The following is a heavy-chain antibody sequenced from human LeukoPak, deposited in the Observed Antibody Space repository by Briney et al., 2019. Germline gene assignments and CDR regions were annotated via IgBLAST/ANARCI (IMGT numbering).Heavy chain of an antibody. CDR3: ARDAVTSTYYFDY. V-gene: IGHV3-7*01. CDR2: IKQDGSEK. D-gene: IGHD2-21*02. J-gene: IGHJ4*02. CDR1: GFTFSSYW. Sequence: GGSLRLSCAASGFTFSSYWMSWVRQVPGKGLEWVANIKQDGSEKYYVDSVKGRFTISRDNAKNSLYLQMNSLRAEDTAVYYCARDAVTSTYYFDYWGQGTLVTVSS.